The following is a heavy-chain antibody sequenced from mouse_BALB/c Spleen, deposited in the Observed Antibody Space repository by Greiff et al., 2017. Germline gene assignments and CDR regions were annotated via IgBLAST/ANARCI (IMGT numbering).Heavy chain of an antibody. CDR2: INPSTGYT. V-gene: IGHV1-7*01. J-gene: IGHJ2*01. CDR1: GYTFTSYW. Sequence: QVQLKESGAELAKPGASVKMSCKASGYTFTSYWMHWVKQRPGQGLEWIGYINPSTGYTEYNQKFKDKATLTADKSSSTAYMQLSSLTSEDSAVYYCALWLRRNYFDYWGQGTTLTVSS. D-gene: IGHD2-2*01. CDR3: ALWLRRNYFDY.